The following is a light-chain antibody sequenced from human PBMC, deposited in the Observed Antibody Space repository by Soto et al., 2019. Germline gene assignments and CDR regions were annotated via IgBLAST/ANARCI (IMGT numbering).Light chain of an antibody. V-gene: IGKV3-20*01. CDR3: QQFGATPLT. CDR2: LTS. Sequence: EIVLTQPPGTLSLSPGETATLSCRASQNVNNNYMAWYQQKPGLAPRLLIYLTSSRATGVPDRFSGSGSGTDFTLTITGLQPDDFAVYYCQQFGATPLTFGGGTRVEIK. CDR1: QNVNNNY. J-gene: IGKJ4*01.